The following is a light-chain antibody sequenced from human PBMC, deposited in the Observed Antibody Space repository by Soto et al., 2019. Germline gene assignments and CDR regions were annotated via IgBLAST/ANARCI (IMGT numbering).Light chain of an antibody. CDR2: GAS. CDR3: QQLNSYPLT. Sequence: EIVMTQYPATLSVSPGERATLSCRASQSVSSNLAWFQQKPGQAPRLLISGASTRATGIPARFSGSGSRTEFTLTISSLQPEDFGTYYCQQLNSYPLTFGGGTKADIK. J-gene: IGKJ4*01. CDR1: QSVSSN. V-gene: IGKV3-15*01.